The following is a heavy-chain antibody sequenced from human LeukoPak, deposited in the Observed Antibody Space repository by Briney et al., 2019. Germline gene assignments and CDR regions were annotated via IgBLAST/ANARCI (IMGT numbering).Heavy chain of an antibody. D-gene: IGHD2-2*01. Sequence: SQTLSLTCTVSGGSISSGGYYWSWIRQHPGKGLEWIGYIYYSGSTYYNPSLKSRVTISVDTSKNQFSLKLSSVTAADTAVYYCARDYRVVPAATPYYFDYWGQGTLVTVSS. V-gene: IGHV4-31*03. J-gene: IGHJ4*02. CDR1: GGSISSGGYY. CDR2: IYYSGST. CDR3: ARDYRVVPAATPYYFDY.